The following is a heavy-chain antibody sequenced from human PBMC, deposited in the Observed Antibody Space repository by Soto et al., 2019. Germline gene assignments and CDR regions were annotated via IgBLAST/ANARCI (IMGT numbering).Heavy chain of an antibody. J-gene: IGHJ4*02. Sequence: GGSLRLSCAASGFTFSSYAMSWVRQAPGKGLEWVSAISGSGGSTYYADSVKGRFTISRDNSKNTLYLQMNSLRAEDTAVYYCAKVREYSGYGSPGYFDYWGQGTLVTVSS. D-gene: IGHD5-12*01. CDR1: GFTFSSYA. CDR2: ISGSGGST. CDR3: AKVREYSGYGSPGYFDY. V-gene: IGHV3-23*01.